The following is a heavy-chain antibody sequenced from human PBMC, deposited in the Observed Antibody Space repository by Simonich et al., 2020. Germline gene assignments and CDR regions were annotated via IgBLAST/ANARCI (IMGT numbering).Heavy chain of an antibody. J-gene: IGHJ4*02. CDR2: ISSSGSTI. D-gene: IGHD3-9*01. V-gene: IGHV3-48*03. CDR1: GFTFSSYE. CDR3: ASDGAYDTVVTGAY. Sequence: EVQLVESGGGLVQPGGSLRLSCAASGFTFSSYEMNWVRQAPGKGRGGGTYISSSGSTIYYADSVKGRFTISRDNAKNSLYLQMNSLRAEDTAVYYCASDGAYDTVVTGAYWGQGTLVTVSS.